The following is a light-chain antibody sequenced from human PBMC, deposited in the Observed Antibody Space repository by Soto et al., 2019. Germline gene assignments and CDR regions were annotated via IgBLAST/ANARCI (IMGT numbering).Light chain of an antibody. Sequence: DIQMTQSPSSLSASVGDRVTITCRASQSIRNYLSWYQQKPGKAPKLLINLASTLQSGVPSRFSGSGSGTDFTLAISSLHPEDFATYYCQQSSTTPQTFGGGTRVEIK. CDR1: QSIRNY. V-gene: IGKV1-39*01. CDR2: LAS. J-gene: IGKJ4*01. CDR3: QQSSTTPQT.